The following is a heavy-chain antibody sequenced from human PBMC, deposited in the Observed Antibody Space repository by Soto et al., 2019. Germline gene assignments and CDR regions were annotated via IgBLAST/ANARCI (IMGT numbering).Heavy chain of an antibody. CDR2: IYYSGST. D-gene: IGHD1-26*01. CDR3: ARLRIEGTTYEALDI. Sequence: QLQLQESGPGLVKPSETLSLTCTVSGGSISSSTYYWGWIRQPPGKGLEWIGSIYYSGSTYSNPSPKSRGTRAADTSWNQFSLQLSSVTAADTAVYYCARLRIEGTTYEALDIWGQGTMVTVSS. V-gene: IGHV4-39*01. J-gene: IGHJ3*02. CDR1: GGSISSSTYY.